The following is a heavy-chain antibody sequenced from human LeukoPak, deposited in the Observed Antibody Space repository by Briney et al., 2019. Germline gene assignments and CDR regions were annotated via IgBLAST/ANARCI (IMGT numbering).Heavy chain of an antibody. CDR2: IYYSGST. V-gene: IGHV4-59*01. Sequence: SETLSLTCTVSGGSISSYYWSWIRQPPGKGLEWIGYIYYSGSTNYNPSLKSRVTISVDTSKNQFSLKLSSVTAADTAVYYCARDIYYYDSSGSRVLDYWGQGTLVTVSS. J-gene: IGHJ4*02. CDR3: ARDIYYYDSSGSRVLDY. D-gene: IGHD3-22*01. CDR1: GGSISSYY.